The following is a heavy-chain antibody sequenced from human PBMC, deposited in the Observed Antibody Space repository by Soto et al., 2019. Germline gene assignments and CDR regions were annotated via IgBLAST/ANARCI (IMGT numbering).Heavy chain of an antibody. CDR2: ISSSGSTI. J-gene: IGHJ6*02. CDR3: ARDRDWDYGMDV. Sequence: PGGSLRLSCASSVFTFSDYYMSWIRQAPGKGLEWVSYISSSGSTIYYADSVKGRFTISRDNAKNSLYLQMNSLRAEDTAVYYCARDRDWDYGMDVWGQGTTVTVSS. V-gene: IGHV3-11*01. CDR1: VFTFSDYY. D-gene: IGHD2-21*01.